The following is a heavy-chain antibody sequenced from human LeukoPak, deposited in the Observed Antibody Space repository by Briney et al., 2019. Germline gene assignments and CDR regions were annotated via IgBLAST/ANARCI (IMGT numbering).Heavy chain of an antibody. CDR1: GFTFSSYA. V-gene: IGHV3-30-3*01. CDR2: ISYDGSNK. J-gene: IGHJ5*02. Sequence: GGSLRLSCAASGFTFSSYAMHWVRQAPGKGLEWVAVISYDGSNKYYADSVKGRFTISRDNSKTTLYLQMNSLRAEDTAVYYCARDLGLNWFDPWGQGTLVTVSS. CDR3: ARDLGLNWFDP. D-gene: IGHD7-27*01.